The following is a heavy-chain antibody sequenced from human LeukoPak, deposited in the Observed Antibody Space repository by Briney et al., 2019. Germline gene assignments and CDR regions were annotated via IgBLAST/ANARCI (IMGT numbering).Heavy chain of an antibody. CDR2: IWYDGSNK. J-gene: IGHJ4*02. CDR3: ARDGVGLHLDY. D-gene: IGHD2-15*01. CDR1: GFTFSSYG. V-gene: IGHV3-33*01. Sequence: PGRSLRLSCAASGFTFSSYGMHWVRQAPGKGLEWVAVIWYDGSNKYYADSVKGRFTISRDNSKNTLYLQMNSLRAEDTAVYYCARDGVGLHLDYWGQGTLVTVYS.